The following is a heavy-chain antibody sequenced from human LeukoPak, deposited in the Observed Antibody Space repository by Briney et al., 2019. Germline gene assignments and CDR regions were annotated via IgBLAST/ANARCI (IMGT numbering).Heavy chain of an antibody. Sequence: GGFLRLSCAASGFSFSTLSMHWVRKAPGKGLEWVAVISYDGVNKYFADSVMGRFTISRDNSQNTLYLQMSSLRPEDTAVYYCAKDLGLSGPVFDYWGQGTLVTVSS. D-gene: IGHD3/OR15-3a*01. CDR1: GFSFSTLS. CDR3: AKDLGLSGPVFDY. V-gene: IGHV3-30*18. J-gene: IGHJ4*02. CDR2: ISYDGVNK.